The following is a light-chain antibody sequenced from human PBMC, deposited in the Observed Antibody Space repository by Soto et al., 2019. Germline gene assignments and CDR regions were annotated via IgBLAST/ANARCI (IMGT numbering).Light chain of an antibody. V-gene: IGKV3D-20*01. Sequence: EIVLTQSPATLSLSPGERATLSCGASQRVSSSYLSWYQQKPGLAPRLLIYAASGSATGLTDRCSGSGSGTAFTITSSRLEPEDVAVYYCQQYWSPPLLFGGGTKVEIK. CDR1: QRVSSSY. J-gene: IGKJ4*01. CDR3: QQYWSPPLL. CDR2: AAS.